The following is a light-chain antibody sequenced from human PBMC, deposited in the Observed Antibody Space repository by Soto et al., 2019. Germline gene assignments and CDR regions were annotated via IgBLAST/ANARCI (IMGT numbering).Light chain of an antibody. J-gene: IGKJ1*01. CDR3: KQYCSSPWT. V-gene: IGKV3-20*01. CDR2: GAY. Sequence: EIVMPQSPGTLSVSPGERATLSCRASQSVSSSYLAWYQQKPGQAPRLLIYGAYSRATGIPDRFSGSGSGTDFTLNIRRVEAEEVAVYYCKQYCSSPWTFGQGTKVDIK. CDR1: QSVSSSY.